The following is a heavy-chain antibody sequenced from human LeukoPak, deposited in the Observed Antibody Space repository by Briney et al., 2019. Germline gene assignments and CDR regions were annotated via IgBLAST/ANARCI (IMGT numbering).Heavy chain of an antibody. CDR3: MVTTRSGPFDY. V-gene: IGHV3-7*01. Sequence: SGGSLRLSCAASGFTFSSYWMNWVRQAPGKGLEWVANIKQDGSERNYVDSVKGRFTISRDNAKNSLYLQMNSLRAEGTAVYYCMVTTRSGPFDYWGQGTLVTVSS. CDR2: IKQDGSER. J-gene: IGHJ4*02. D-gene: IGHD4-17*01. CDR1: GFTFSSYW.